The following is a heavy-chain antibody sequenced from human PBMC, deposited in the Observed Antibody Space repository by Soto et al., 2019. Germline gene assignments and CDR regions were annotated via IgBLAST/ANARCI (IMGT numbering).Heavy chain of an antibody. CDR3: ARAQGLSSSSWYYFDY. Sequence: SETLSLTCTVSGGSISSYYWSWIRQPPGKGLEWIGYIYYSGSTNYNPSLKSRVTISVDTSKNQFSLKLSSVTAADTAVYYCARAQGLSSSSWYYFDYWGQGTLVTVSS. J-gene: IGHJ4*02. V-gene: IGHV4-59*01. CDR2: IYYSGST. CDR1: GGSISSYY. D-gene: IGHD6-13*01.